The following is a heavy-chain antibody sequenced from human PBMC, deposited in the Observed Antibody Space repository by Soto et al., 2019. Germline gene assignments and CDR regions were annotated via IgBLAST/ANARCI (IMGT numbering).Heavy chain of an antibody. CDR1: GFTFNTYD. D-gene: IGHD2-21*01. Sequence: EVQLVESGGGLVKPGGSLRLSCAASGFTFNTYDMNWVRQAPGKGLEWVSSITTSSAYIYYADSLKGRITISRDNTKNSHFQQMNSLSAEETVVYYCVRSETARLLRQSWFDTGGQGTLVTVTS. CDR2: ITTSSAYI. CDR3: VRSETARLLRQSWFDT. J-gene: IGHJ5*02. V-gene: IGHV3-21*01.